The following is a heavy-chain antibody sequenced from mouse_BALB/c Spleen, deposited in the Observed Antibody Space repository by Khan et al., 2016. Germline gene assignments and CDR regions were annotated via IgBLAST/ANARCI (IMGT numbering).Heavy chain of an antibody. CDR2: IHPGSGGT. J-gene: IGHJ3*01. CDR3: TKRYEACFTY. D-gene: IGHD2-14*01. V-gene: IGHV1-15*01. Sequence: QVQLKESGAELVRPGASVKLSCKSLGSTVTDYEMHCVKQTPVHGLEWIGGIHPGSGGTAYNQKLKGKATLTDDKSSSTAYMELSSLTSEDSAVYYCTKRYEACFTYWGRGTLVTVS. CDR1: GSTVTDYE.